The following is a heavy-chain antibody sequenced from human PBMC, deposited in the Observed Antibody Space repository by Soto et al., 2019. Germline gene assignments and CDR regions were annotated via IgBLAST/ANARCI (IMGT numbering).Heavy chain of an antibody. Sequence: QVQLQESGPGLVKPSQTLSLTCTVSGGSISSGGYYWSWIRQHPGKGLEWIGYIYYSGSTYYNPSLKTRVTISIDTSRYRFSLKLCSVTASDTAVYCCARDQAYYDILSGYGGMDVWGQGTTVTVSS. CDR1: GGSISSGGYY. J-gene: IGHJ6*02. D-gene: IGHD3-9*01. CDR3: ARDQAYYDILSGYGGMDV. V-gene: IGHV4-31*03. CDR2: IYYSGST.